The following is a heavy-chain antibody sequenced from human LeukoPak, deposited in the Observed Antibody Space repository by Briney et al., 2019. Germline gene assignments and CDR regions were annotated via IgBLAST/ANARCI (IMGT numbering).Heavy chain of an antibody. Sequence: SETLSLTCTVPGDSISNYFWSWIRQPPGKGPEWIGYMHNGVHTNYNPSLKSRVTISGDTSKNQLSLKLTSVTAADTAVYYCAATVKRDYGDTNLDYWGQGTLVTVSS. CDR2: MHNGVHT. CDR1: GDSISNYF. CDR3: AATVKRDYGDTNLDY. V-gene: IGHV4-59*01. J-gene: IGHJ4*02. D-gene: IGHD4/OR15-4a*01.